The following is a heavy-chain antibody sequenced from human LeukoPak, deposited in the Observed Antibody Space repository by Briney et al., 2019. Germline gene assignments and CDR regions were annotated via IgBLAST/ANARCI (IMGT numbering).Heavy chain of an antibody. CDR3: AKDHYGDFFGFDY. J-gene: IGHJ4*02. CDR1: RFIFSNYV. V-gene: IGHV3-30*18. D-gene: IGHD4-17*01. Sequence: GISLTLLCAAWRFIFSNYVMQWLRQARGKGREWVAVISYDESNKNYADYVKGRFTISRDNSKNTLYLQMNSVRAEDTAGYYCAKDHYGDFFGFDYWGQGTLVTVSS. CDR2: ISYDESNK.